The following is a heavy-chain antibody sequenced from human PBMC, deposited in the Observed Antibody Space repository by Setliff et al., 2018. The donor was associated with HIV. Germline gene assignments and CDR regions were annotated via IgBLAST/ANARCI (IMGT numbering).Heavy chain of an antibody. V-gene: IGHV1-46*01. J-gene: IGHJ4*02. D-gene: IGHD5-12*01. CDR3: ARSEGQWLRPEGALCDY. Sequence: ASVKVSCKASGYTFTSYYMHWVRQAPGQGLEWMGIINPSGGNTNYAQKVQGRVTMTTDTSTSTAYMELRSLRSDDTAVYYCARSEGQWLRPEGALCDYWGQGTLVTVSS. CDR2: INPSGGNT. CDR1: GYTFTSYY.